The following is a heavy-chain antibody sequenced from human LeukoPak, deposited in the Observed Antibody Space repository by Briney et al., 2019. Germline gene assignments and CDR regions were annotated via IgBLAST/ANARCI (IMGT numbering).Heavy chain of an antibody. CDR1: GFTFSHYN. V-gene: IGHV3-21*01. Sequence: GGSLRLSCAASGFTFSHYNMNWVRQAPGKGLERVPYISSSSSYVNYADPVKGRFTISRDNAKNSLYLQMNSLRAEDTAVYYCVRDEYCSSPTCRGAFDIWGQGTMVTVSS. CDR2: ISSSSSYV. D-gene: IGHD2-2*01. J-gene: IGHJ3*02. CDR3: VRDEYCSSPTCRGAFDI.